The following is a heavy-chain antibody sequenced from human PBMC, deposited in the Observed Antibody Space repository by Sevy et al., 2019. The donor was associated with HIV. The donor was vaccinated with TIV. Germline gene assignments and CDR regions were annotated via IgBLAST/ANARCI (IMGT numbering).Heavy chain of an antibody. J-gene: IGHJ4*02. CDR2: FDPEDGET. Sequence: ASVKVSCKVSGYTLSELSIHWVRQAPGKGLEWMGRFDPEDGETIYAQKFQGRVTLTEDTSTDTAYMELRSLKTEDTAVYYCATTREYYEDSSGYLDFWGQGTLLTVSS. V-gene: IGHV1-24*01. CDR3: ATTREYYEDSSGYLDF. CDR1: GYTLSELS. D-gene: IGHD3-22*01.